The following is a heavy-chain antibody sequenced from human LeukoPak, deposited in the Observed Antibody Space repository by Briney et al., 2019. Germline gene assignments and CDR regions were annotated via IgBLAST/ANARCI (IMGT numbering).Heavy chain of an antibody. CDR2: ISSSSVYI. V-gene: IGHV3-21*01. CDR1: GFTFSSYS. D-gene: IGHD4-17*01. Sequence: PGGSLRLSCAASGFTFSSYSMNWVRQAPGKGLEWVSSISSSSVYIYYADSVKGRFTISRDNAKDSLYLQMNSLSADDTAVYYCARETVSTTAAFDYWGQGTLVTVSS. CDR3: ARETVSTTAAFDY. J-gene: IGHJ4*02.